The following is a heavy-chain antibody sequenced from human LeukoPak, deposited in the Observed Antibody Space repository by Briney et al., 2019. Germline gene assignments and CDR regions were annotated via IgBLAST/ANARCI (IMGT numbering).Heavy chain of an antibody. Sequence: GGSLRLSCAASGFTFSSYAMSWVRQAPGKGLEWVSAISGSGGSTYYADSVKGRFTISRDNSKNTLYLQMNSLRAEDTAVYYCAKCRGAGGGRSWLDYYYYGMDVWGQGTTVTVSS. CDR1: GFTFSSYA. V-gene: IGHV3-23*01. D-gene: IGHD6-13*01. J-gene: IGHJ6*02. CDR3: AKCRGAGGGRSWLDYYYYGMDV. CDR2: ISGSGGST.